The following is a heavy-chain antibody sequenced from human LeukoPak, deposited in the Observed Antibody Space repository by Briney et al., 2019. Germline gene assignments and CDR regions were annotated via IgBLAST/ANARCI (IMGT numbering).Heavy chain of an antibody. Sequence: GGSLRLSCAASGFTFNTYAMAWVRQAPGKGLEWVSDVSGSGETTYYADSVKGRFTISRDNSKNTLYLQMNSLRAEDTAVYYCARGGDAFDIWGQGTMVTVSS. CDR3: ARGGDAFDI. CDR2: VSGSGETT. J-gene: IGHJ3*02. D-gene: IGHD3-16*01. CDR1: GFTFNTYA. V-gene: IGHV3-23*01.